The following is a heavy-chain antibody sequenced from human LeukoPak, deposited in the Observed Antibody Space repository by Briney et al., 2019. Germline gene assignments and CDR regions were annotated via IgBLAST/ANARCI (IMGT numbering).Heavy chain of an antibody. J-gene: IGHJ4*02. CDR2: IYSGGST. V-gene: IGHV3-66*01. D-gene: IGHD4-23*01. CDR3: ARDLYGGNSVASFDY. Sequence: GGSLRLSCAASGFTVSSNYVSWVRQAPGKGLEWVSVIYSGGSTYYADSVKGRFTISRDNSKNTLYLQMNSLRAEDTAVYYCARDLYGGNSVASFDYWGQGTLVTVSS. CDR1: GFTVSSNY.